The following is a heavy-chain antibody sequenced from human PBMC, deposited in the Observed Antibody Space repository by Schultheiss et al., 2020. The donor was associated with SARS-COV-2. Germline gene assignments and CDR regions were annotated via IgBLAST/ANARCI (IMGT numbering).Heavy chain of an antibody. CDR3: ARVVGGPTFEAFFGMDV. D-gene: IGHD1-26*01. V-gene: IGHV4-61*01. CDR2: IYYSGST. CDR1: GGSVSSGSYY. J-gene: IGHJ6*02. Sequence: SETLSLTCTVSGGSVSSGSYYWSWIRQPPGKGLEWIGYIYYSGSTNYNPSLKSRVTMSVDTSKNQFSLKLSSVTAADTAVYYCARVVGGPTFEAFFGMDVWGQGTTVTVSS.